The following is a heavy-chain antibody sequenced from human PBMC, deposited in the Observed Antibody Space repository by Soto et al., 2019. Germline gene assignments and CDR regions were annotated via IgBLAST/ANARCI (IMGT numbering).Heavy chain of an antibody. Sequence: EVQLLESGGGLVQPGGSLRLSCAASGFTFISYAMNWVRQAPGKGLQWVSEISGGGDATFYADSVKGRFTISRDNARNTVTLQMNRLGADDTAVYYCARKVPGSTTRPDYWYFDLWGRGTLVTVSS. CDR1: GFTFISYA. J-gene: IGHJ2*01. CDR2: ISGGGDAT. CDR3: ARKVPGSTTRPDYWYFDL. V-gene: IGHV3-23*01. D-gene: IGHD3-10*01.